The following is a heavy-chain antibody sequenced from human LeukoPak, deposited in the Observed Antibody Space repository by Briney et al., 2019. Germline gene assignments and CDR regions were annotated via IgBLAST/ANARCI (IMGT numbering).Heavy chain of an antibody. CDR1: GYTFTGYY. J-gene: IGHJ6*03. CDR2: INPNSGGT. CDR3: ARPPPPRIVGATYYYYYYMDV. V-gene: IGHV1-2*02. D-gene: IGHD1-26*01. Sequence: ASVKVSCKASGYTFTGYYMHWVRQAPGQGLEWMGWINPNSGGTNYAQKFQGRVTMTRDTSISTAYMELSRLRSDDTAVYYCARPPPPRIVGATYYYYYYMDVWGKGTTVTVSS.